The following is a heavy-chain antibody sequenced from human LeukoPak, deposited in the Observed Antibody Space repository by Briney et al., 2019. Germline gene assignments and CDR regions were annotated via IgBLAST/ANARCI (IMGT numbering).Heavy chain of an antibody. V-gene: IGHV3-21*01. CDR3: AREVSVRGEFPTYYYYYYMDV. J-gene: IGHJ6*03. CDR2: ISSSSSYI. D-gene: IGHD3-10*02. Sequence: PGGSLRLSCAASGFTFSSYSMNWVRQAPGKGLEWVSSISSSSSYIYYADSVKGRFTISRDNAKNSLYLQMNSLRAEDTAVYYCAREVSVRGEFPTYYYYYYMDVWDKGTTVTVSS. CDR1: GFTFSSYS.